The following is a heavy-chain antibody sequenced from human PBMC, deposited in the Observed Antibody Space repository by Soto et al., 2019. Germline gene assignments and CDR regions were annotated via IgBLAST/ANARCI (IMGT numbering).Heavy chain of an antibody. J-gene: IGHJ4*02. CDR2: IYYSGSP. CDR1: GGSISSYY. Sequence: SETLSLTCTVSGGSISSYYWSWIRQPPGKGLEWIGYIYYSGSPYYNPSLKSRVTISVDTSKNQFSLKLSSVTAADTAVYYCARDSATVTTSTFDYWGQGTLVTVS. D-gene: IGHD4-17*01. CDR3: ARDSATVTTSTFDY. V-gene: IGHV4-59*12.